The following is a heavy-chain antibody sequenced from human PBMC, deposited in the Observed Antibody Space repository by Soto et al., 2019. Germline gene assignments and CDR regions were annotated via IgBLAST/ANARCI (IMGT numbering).Heavy chain of an antibody. D-gene: IGHD3-3*01. V-gene: IGHV3-30*18. J-gene: IGHJ6*02. CDR1: GFTFSNYG. CDR3: TKRSNVLRFLEWSSGMEV. Sequence: GGSLRLSCAASGFTFSNYGTHWVRQAPGKGLEWVAFISDDVSNKYYADSMKGRFTMSRDNSKRTLYLQMSSLRVEDTAVYYCTKRSNVLRFLEWSSGMEVWGQGTTVTVSS. CDR2: ISDDVSNK.